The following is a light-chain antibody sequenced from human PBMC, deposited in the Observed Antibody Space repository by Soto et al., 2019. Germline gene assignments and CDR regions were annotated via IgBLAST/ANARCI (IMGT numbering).Light chain of an antibody. CDR1: QSVSSSY. V-gene: IGKV3-20*01. CDR2: GAS. Sequence: EIVLTQSPGTLSLSPGERATLSCRASQSVSSSYFAWNQQKPGQAPRLLIYGASSRATGIPDRFSGSGSGTDFTLTISRLEPEDFAVFYCQQYGSSPWTFGQGTKVEIK. J-gene: IGKJ1*01. CDR3: QQYGSSPWT.